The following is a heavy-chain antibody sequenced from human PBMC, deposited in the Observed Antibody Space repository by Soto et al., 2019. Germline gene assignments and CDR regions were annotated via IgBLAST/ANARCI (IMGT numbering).Heavy chain of an antibody. J-gene: IGHJ4*02. CDR1: GCTFTNYG. CDR2: ISAYNGNT. CDR3: ARVGAYCTGSSCFDS. V-gene: IGHV1-18*01. D-gene: IGHD2-8*02. Sequence: QVQLVQSGAEVKKPGASVKVSCKASGCTFTNYGVSWVRQAPGQGLEWMGWISAYNGNTDYAQKLQGRVTMTTDTSTNTAYVELRSLRSDDTAVYYCARVGAYCTGSSCFDSWGQGTLVTVSS.